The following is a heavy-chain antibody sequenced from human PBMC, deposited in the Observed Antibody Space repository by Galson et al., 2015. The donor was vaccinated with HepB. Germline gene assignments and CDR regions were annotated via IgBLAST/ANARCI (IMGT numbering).Heavy chain of an antibody. CDR1: GYTFIDYG. D-gene: IGHD6-19*01. J-gene: IGHJ4*02. Sequence: SVKVSCKASGYTFIDYGISWVRQAPGQGLEWMGWISAYNGNIKYAQNLQGRVTMTTDTSTSTAYMELRSLRSDDTAVYYCARGSSGWGEYYFDYWGQGTLVTVSS. CDR2: ISAYNGNI. CDR3: ARGSSGWGEYYFDY. V-gene: IGHV1-18*01.